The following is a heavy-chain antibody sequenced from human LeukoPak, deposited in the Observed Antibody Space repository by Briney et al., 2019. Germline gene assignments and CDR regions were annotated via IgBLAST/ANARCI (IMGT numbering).Heavy chain of an antibody. D-gene: IGHD3-22*01. CDR1: GGSISSYY. V-gene: IGHV4-59*01. CDR2: IYYSGST. Sequence: SETLSLTYTVSGGSISSYYWSWIRQPPGKGLEWIGYIYYSGSTNYNPSLKSRVTISVDTSKNQFSLKLSSVTAADTAVYYCARGRGDYYDSSGYYWYFDLWGRGTLVTVSS. J-gene: IGHJ2*01. CDR3: ARGRGDYYDSSGYYWYFDL.